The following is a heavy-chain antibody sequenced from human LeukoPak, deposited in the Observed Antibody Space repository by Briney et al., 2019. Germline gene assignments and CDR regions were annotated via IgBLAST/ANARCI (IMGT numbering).Heavy chain of an antibody. J-gene: IGHJ4*02. Sequence: GGSLRLSCAASGFTFSSYATSWVRQAPGKGLEWVSAISGSGGSTYYADSVKGRFTISRDNSKNTLYLQMNSLRAEDTAVYYCAQLGGSGYYFGYYFDYWGQGTLVTVSS. CDR2: ISGSGGST. CDR3: AQLGGSGYYFGYYFDY. CDR1: GFTFSSYA. D-gene: IGHD3-22*01. V-gene: IGHV3-23*01.